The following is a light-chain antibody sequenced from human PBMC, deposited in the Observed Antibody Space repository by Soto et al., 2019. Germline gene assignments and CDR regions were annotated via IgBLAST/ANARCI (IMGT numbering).Light chain of an antibody. Sequence: QSVLTQPPSVSGAPGQRVTISCTGSSSNIGACYDVHWYQQRPGTAPKLLIFGNINRPSGVPDRFSGSKSGTSASLAITGLHAADEGAYYCHSYDSTLSXRYVFGTGTKVXV. CDR2: GNI. V-gene: IGLV1-40*01. J-gene: IGLJ1*01. CDR3: HSYDSTLSXRYV. CDR1: SSNIGACYD.